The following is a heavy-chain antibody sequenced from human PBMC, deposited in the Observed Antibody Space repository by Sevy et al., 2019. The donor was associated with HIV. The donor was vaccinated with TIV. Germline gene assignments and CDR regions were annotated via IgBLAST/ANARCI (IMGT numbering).Heavy chain of an antibody. D-gene: IGHD3-22*01. CDR3: LTGLYYDDSRGYSDAFDI. Sequence: GESLKISCKGSGYIFKNYWIGWVRQVPGKGLEWMGIFYPGNSDVRYSPSFQGHVTISADKSIGAAYLQWTSLKASDTAMYFCLTGLYYDDSRGYSDAFDIWGQGTMVTVSS. CDR2: FYPGNSDV. V-gene: IGHV5-51*01. CDR1: GYIFKNYW. J-gene: IGHJ3*02.